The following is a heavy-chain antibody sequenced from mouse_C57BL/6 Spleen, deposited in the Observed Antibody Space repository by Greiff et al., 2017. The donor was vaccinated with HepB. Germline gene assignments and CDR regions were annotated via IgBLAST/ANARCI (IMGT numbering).Heavy chain of an antibody. Sequence: EVQLVESGGGLVKPGGSLKLSCAASGFTFSSYTMSWVRQTPEKRLEWVATISGCGGNTYYPDSVKGRFTISRDNAKNTLYLKMSSLRSEDTALYYCARRGEGDYFDYWGQGTTLTVSS. CDR1: GFTFSSYT. J-gene: IGHJ2*01. V-gene: IGHV5-9*01. CDR3: ARRGEGDYFDY. CDR2: ISGCGGNT.